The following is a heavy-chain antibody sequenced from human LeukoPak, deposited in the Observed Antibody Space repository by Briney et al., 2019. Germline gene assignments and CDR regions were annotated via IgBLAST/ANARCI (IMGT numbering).Heavy chain of an antibody. Sequence: ASVKVSCKASGYTFTCYYMHWVRQAPGQGLEWMGWINPNSGGTNYAQKFQGRVTMTRDTSISTAYMELSRLRSDDTAVYYCARQFVVVVAAVDWGQGTLVTVSS. J-gene: IGHJ4*02. CDR1: GYTFTCYY. V-gene: IGHV1-2*02. D-gene: IGHD2-15*01. CDR2: INPNSGGT. CDR3: ARQFVVVVAAVD.